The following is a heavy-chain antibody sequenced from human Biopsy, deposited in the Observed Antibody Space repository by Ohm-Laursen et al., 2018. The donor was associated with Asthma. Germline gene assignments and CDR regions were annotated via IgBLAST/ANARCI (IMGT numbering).Heavy chain of an antibody. J-gene: IGHJ4*02. CDR2: ISFDGSNK. D-gene: IGHD1-26*01. CDR3: AKDVFPGWELRRGPDY. Sequence: SLRLSCTASGFTFSNYGMHWVRQAPGKGLDWVAVISFDGSNKNYTDSVKGRFTISRDNSGNTLHLQMNSLRAEDTAVYYCAKDVFPGWELRRGPDYWGQGTLVTVSS. CDR1: GFTFSNYG. V-gene: IGHV3-30*18.